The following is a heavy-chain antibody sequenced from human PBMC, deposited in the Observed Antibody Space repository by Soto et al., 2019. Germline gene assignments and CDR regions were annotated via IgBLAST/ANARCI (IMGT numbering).Heavy chain of an antibody. CDR3: ARLGGYCSGGSCYSHYYYYSGMDV. CDR2: IYYSGST. J-gene: IGHJ6*02. D-gene: IGHD2-15*01. Sequence: KPSETLSLTCTVSGGSISSSSYYWGWIRQPPGKGLEWIGSIYYSGSTYYNPSLKSRVTISVDTSKNQFSLKLSSVTAADTAVYYCARLGGYCSGGSCYSHYYYYSGMDVWGPGTTLTVSS. V-gene: IGHV4-39*01. CDR1: GGSISSSSYY.